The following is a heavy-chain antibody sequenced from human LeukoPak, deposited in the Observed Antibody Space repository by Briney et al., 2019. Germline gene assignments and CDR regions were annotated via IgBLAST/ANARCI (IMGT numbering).Heavy chain of an antibody. CDR3: ASCLYYYDSSGYYYQVGATVNWFDP. V-gene: IGHV4-39*07. J-gene: IGHJ5*02. D-gene: IGHD3-22*01. CDR2: IYYSGST. CDR1: GGSIRSSNYY. Sequence: SETLSLTCTVSGGSIRSSNYYWGWIRQPPGKGLEWIGTIYYSGSTYYNPSLKSRVTISVDTSKNQFSLKLSSVTAADTAVYYCASCLYYYDSSGYYYQVGATVNWFDPWGQGTLVTVSS.